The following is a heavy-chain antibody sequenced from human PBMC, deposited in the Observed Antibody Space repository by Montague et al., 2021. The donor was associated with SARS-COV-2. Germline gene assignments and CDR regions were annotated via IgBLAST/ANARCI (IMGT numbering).Heavy chain of an antibody. Sequence: SETLSLTCAVYGGSFSGYYWSWIRQPPGKGLEWIGEINHSGSTNYNPSLKSRVTISVDTSKNQFSLKLSSVTAADTAVNYCARGSRQWLVRPPHYYYFDYWGQGTLVTVSS. CDR1: GGSFSGYY. J-gene: IGHJ4*02. V-gene: IGHV4-34*01. D-gene: IGHD6-19*01. CDR3: ARGSRQWLVRPPHYYYFDY. CDR2: INHSGST.